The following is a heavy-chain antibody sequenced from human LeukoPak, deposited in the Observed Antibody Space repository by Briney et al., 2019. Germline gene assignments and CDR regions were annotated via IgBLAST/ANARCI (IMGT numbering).Heavy chain of an antibody. V-gene: IGHV3-64*02. J-gene: IGHJ4*02. CDR2: ISTNGDST. D-gene: IGHD2-2*01. CDR3: ARWGSTSCYDY. Sequence: KGLEYVSAISTNGDSTYYADSVNGRVTISRDNSKNTLFLQMGSLRADDMAVYYCARWGSTSCYDYWGQGTLVTVSS.